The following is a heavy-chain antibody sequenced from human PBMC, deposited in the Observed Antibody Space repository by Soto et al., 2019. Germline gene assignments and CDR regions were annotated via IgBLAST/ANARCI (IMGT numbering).Heavy chain of an antibody. V-gene: IGHV3-33*01. D-gene: IGHD6-19*01. J-gene: IGHJ4*02. CDR1: GXNXXXYV. Sequence: QVQLVESGGGVVQPGRSLRLSCAXSGXNXXXYVMHWVRQAPGKGLEWVAVIWYDGGNKYYADFVKGRFTISRDNSKNTLYLQMNSLRAEDTAVYYCARDGQWLPRDGLRSSYYFDYWGQGTLVTVSS. CDR3: ARDGQWLPRDGLRSSYYFDY. CDR2: IWYDGGNK.